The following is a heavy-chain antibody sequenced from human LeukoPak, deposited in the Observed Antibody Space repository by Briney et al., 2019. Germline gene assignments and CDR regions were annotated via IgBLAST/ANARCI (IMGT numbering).Heavy chain of an antibody. Sequence: PSETLSLTCAVSGYSISSGYYWGWIRQPPGKGLEWIGEINHSGSLNYNASLKSRVSISADTSKNQFSLKLTSVTASDTAVYYCARESGGTGHWGQGTLVTVSS. CDR3: ARESGGTGH. CDR1: GYSISSGYY. D-gene: IGHD3/OR15-3a*01. CDR2: INHSGSL. V-gene: IGHV4-38-2*02. J-gene: IGHJ4*02.